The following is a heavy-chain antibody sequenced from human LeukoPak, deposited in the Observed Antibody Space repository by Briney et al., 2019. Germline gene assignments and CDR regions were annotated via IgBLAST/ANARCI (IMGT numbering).Heavy chain of an antibody. D-gene: IGHD6-19*01. V-gene: IGHV4-34*01. CDR2: INHSGST. J-gene: IGHJ4*02. CDR3: ARGLGITVAGTRAFDY. Sequence: PSETLSLTCAVYGGSFSGYYWSWIRQPPGKGLEWIGEINHSGSTDYNPSLKSRVTISVDTSKDQFSLKLSSVTAADTAVYYCARGLGITVAGTRAFDYWGQGTLVTVSS. CDR1: GGSFSGYY.